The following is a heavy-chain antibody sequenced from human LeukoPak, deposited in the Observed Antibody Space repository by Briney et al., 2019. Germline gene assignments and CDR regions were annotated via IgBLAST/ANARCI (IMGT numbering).Heavy chain of an antibody. J-gene: IGHJ4*02. V-gene: IGHV3-23*01. CDR1: GFTFSSYA. Sequence: GGSLRLSCAASGFTFSSYAMSWVRQAPGKGLEWVSGISGSGTNTDYADSVKGRFTISRDNPKNTLFLQMNSLRAEDTAVYYCARDRPYGGKGDFDYWGQGTLVTVSS. CDR2: ISGSGTNT. CDR3: ARDRPYGGKGDFDY. D-gene: IGHD4-23*01.